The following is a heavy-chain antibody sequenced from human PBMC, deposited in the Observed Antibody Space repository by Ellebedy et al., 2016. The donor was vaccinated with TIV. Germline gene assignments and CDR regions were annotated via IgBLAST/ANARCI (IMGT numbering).Heavy chain of an antibody. CDR2: MHPKSGAA. CDR1: GYNFTNYD. CDR3: ARAPGRAFGGVN. D-gene: IGHD3-16*01. V-gene: IGHV1-8*01. Sequence: ASVKVSXXASGYNFTNYDINWVRQAPGQGLEWVGWMHPKSGAAGYGQKFEGRVTMTRNTSIKTAYLELHSLRSEDTAVYYCARAPGRAFGGVNWGQGTLVTVSS. J-gene: IGHJ4*02.